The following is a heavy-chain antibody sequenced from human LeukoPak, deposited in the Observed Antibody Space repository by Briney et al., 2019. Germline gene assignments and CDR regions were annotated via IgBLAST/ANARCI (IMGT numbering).Heavy chain of an antibody. CDR2: IKSNTDGGTT. V-gene: IGHV3-15*01. J-gene: IGHJ4*02. Sequence: PGGSLRLSCAASGFTFSNGWMSWVRQAPGKGLEWVGHIKSNTDGGTTDYGAPVKGRFTISRDDSKNTLYLQMNSLKTEDTAVYYCATHNLGAQDLDYWGQGTLVTVSS. CDR3: ATHNLGAQDLDY. CDR1: GFTFSNGW. D-gene: IGHD1-26*01.